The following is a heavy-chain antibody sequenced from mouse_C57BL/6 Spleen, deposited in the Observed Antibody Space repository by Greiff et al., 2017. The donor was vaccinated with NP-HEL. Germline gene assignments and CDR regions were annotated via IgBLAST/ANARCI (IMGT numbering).Heavy chain of an antibody. D-gene: IGHD3-2*02. Sequence: QVQLQQSGPELVKPGASVKISCKASGYAFSSSWMNWVKQRPGKGLEWIGRIYPGDGDTNYNGKFKGKATLTADKSSSTAYMQLSSLTSEDSAVYFCARGSSGYGYAMDYWGQGTSVTVSS. V-gene: IGHV1-82*01. CDR3: ARGSSGYGYAMDY. CDR1: GYAFSSSW. J-gene: IGHJ4*01. CDR2: IYPGDGDT.